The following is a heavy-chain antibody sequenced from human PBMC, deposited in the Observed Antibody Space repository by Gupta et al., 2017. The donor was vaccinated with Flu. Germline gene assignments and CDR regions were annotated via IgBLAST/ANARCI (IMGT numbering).Heavy chain of an antibody. CDR2: VYYHGRA. V-gene: IGHV4-39*01. Sequence: GWVRQPPGKGLEWIGSVYYHGRAYYNPSLRSRVSLSVDTSKNQFSLKLTSVTAADMAVYYCTLLSSSLPLNYWGQGTLVTVPS. J-gene: IGHJ4*02. CDR3: TLLSSSLPLNY.